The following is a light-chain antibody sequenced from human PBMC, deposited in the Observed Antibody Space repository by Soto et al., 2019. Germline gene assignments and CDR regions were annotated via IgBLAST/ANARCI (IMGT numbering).Light chain of an antibody. J-gene: IGKJ2*01. Sequence: IVLTQSPGTLSLSPGERATLSCRASQSVSSSYLAWYQQKPGQAPRLLIYGASSRATGIPDRFSGSGSGTDFTLTISRLEPEDFAVYYCQQYGSAPYTLGQGTKVDIK. V-gene: IGKV3-20*01. CDR3: QQYGSAPYT. CDR2: GAS. CDR1: QSVSSSY.